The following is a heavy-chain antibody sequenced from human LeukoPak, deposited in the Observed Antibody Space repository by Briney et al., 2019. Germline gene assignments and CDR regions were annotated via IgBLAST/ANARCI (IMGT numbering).Heavy chain of an antibody. CDR3: ARHCGGDCYPVVGVLLSESPLDY. V-gene: IGHV1-69*06. Sequence: SVKVSCKASGYTFTSYGISWVRQAPGQGLEWMGGIIPIFGTANYAQKFQGRVTITADKSTSTAYMELSSLRSEDTAVYYCARHCGGDCYPVVGVLLSESPLDYWGQGTLVTVSS. CDR1: GYTFTSYG. D-gene: IGHD2-21*02. J-gene: IGHJ4*02. CDR2: IIPIFGTA.